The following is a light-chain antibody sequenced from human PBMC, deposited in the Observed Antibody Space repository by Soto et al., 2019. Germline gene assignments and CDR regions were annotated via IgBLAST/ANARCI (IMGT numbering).Light chain of an antibody. CDR3: QQSYSTPWT. CDR1: QGISTY. J-gene: IGKJ1*01. V-gene: IGKV1-39*01. Sequence: DIQMTQSPSSLSASVGDRVTITCRASQGISTYLNWYQQKPGKAPKLLIYAASSLQSGVPSRFSGSGSETDFTLTISSLQPEDFATYSCQQSYSTPWTFGQGTKVEI. CDR2: AAS.